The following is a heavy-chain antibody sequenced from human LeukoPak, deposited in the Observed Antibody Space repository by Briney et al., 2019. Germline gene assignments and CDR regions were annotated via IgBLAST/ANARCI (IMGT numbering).Heavy chain of an antibody. CDR2: IYYSGST. D-gene: IGHD2-15*01. Sequence: SETLSLTCAVSGYSISSSNWWGWIRQPPGKGLEWIGYIYYSGSTYYNPSLKSRVTMSVDTSKNQFSLKLSSVTAVDTAVYYCARWYCSGGSCYFDYWGQGTLVTVSS. V-gene: IGHV4-28*01. CDR1: GYSISSSNW. CDR3: ARWYCSGGSCYFDY. J-gene: IGHJ4*02.